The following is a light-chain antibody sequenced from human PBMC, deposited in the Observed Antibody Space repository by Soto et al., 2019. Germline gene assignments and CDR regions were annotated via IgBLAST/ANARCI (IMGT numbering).Light chain of an antibody. CDR1: QSLSSNY. CDR3: QKYGNFWT. Sequence: EIVLTQSPGTLSLSRGERAARSCRASQSLSSNYLAWYQQKPGQAPRLLIYGASSRATGIPDRFSGSGSGTDFSLTIRRLEPDDFAVYYCQKYGNFWTFGQGTKVDIK. J-gene: IGKJ1*01. V-gene: IGKV3-20*01. CDR2: GAS.